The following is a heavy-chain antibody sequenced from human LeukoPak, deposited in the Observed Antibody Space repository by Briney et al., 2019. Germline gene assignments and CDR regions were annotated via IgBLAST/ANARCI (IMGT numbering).Heavy chain of an antibody. J-gene: IGHJ3*01. CDR3: ARDIELST. V-gene: IGHV3-23*01. CDR1: GFSISISA. D-gene: IGHD5-18*01. Sequence: PGGSLILSCAVSGFSISISAMTWGRQAPGKGLEWVSLINYSGANAYYADSVRGRFTISRDNSKNTLYLQMNSLRAEDTAISYCARDIELSTWGQGTMVSV. CDR2: INYSGANA.